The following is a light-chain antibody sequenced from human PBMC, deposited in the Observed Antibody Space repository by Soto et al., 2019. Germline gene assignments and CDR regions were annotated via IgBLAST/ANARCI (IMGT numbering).Light chain of an antibody. V-gene: IGKV3D-15*01. CDR1: QSVSSN. CDR3: QQYNNWPPIT. Sequence: EIVRKQSPATLSVSPGERATLSCRASQSVSSNLAWYQQKPGQAPRLLSYDASTRATGIPARFSGSGSGTEFTLTVSSLQSEDFAVYYCQQYNNWPPITFGQGTRLEIK. CDR2: DAS. J-gene: IGKJ5*01.